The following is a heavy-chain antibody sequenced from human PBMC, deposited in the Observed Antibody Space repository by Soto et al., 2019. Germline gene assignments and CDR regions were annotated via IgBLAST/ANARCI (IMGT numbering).Heavy chain of an antibody. J-gene: IGHJ3*02. Sequence: QVQLVQSGAEVKKPGSSVKVSCKASGGTFSSYAISWVRQAPGQGLEWMGGIIPIFGTANYAQKFQGRVRIXXDXYXITAYMALSSLRSEDTAVYYCARGDGQWLLTDAFDIWGQGTMVTVSS. V-gene: IGHV1-69*12. D-gene: IGHD6-19*01. CDR2: IIPIFGTA. CDR1: GGTFSSYA. CDR3: ARGDGQWLLTDAFDI.